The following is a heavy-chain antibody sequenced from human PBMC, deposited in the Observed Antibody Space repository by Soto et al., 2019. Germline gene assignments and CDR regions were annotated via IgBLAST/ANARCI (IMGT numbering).Heavy chain of an antibody. J-gene: IGHJ6*02. CDR2: IFQSGST. CDR3: ARGLYCTATSCYHDYHFAMDV. V-gene: IGHV4-30-2*06. Sequence: PSETLSLTCAVSVGSISGGGYSWSWIRQSPGKGLEWIGYIFQSGSTHYNPSLWSRVSISADMSKNQFSLKLTSVTAADTAVYYCARGLYCTATSCYHDYHFAMDVWGQGATVTVSS. CDR1: VGSISGGGYS. D-gene: IGHD2-2*01.